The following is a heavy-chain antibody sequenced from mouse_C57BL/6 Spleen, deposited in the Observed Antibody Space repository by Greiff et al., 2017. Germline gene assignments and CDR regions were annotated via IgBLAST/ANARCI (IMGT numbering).Heavy chain of an antibody. CDR1: GYTFTSYW. D-gene: IGHD1-1*01. V-gene: IGHV1-55*01. CDR2: IYPGSGST. Sequence: QVHVKQPGAELVKPGASVKMSCKASGYTFTSYWITWVKQRPGQGLEWIGDIYPGSGSTNYNEKFKSKATLTVDTSSSTAYMQLSSLTSEDSAVYYCARRGYYGSFDYWGQGTTLTVSS. CDR3: ARRGYYGSFDY. J-gene: IGHJ2*01.